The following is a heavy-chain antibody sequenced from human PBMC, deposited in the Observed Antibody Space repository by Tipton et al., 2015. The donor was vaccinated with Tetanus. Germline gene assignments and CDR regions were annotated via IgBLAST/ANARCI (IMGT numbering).Heavy chain of an antibody. Sequence: TLSLTCTVSGGSLSSSHWAWIRQPPGKGLEWIGEISPSGNTNYNPSLKSRVTISADTSRNQFSLTLSSVTAADTAVYYCARGSGWADFWGQGTQVTVSS. D-gene: IGHD6-19*01. J-gene: IGHJ4*02. CDR2: ISPSGNT. CDR1: GGSLSSSH. V-gene: IGHV4-34*01. CDR3: ARGSGWADF.